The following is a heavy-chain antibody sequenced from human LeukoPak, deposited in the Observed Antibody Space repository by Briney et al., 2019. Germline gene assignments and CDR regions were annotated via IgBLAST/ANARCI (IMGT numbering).Heavy chain of an antibody. CDR3: ARSLEKDYYGSGSYYMNNWFDP. D-gene: IGHD3-10*01. V-gene: IGHV3-33*01. CDR1: GFTFSNYG. J-gene: IGHJ5*02. Sequence: GGSLRLSCAASGFTFSNYGMHWVRQAPGKGLEWVAVIWNDGSSKYYADSVKGRFTISRDNSKNTLYLQMNSLRGEDTAVYYCARSLEKDYYGSGSYYMNNWFDPWGQGTLVTVSS. CDR2: IWNDGSSK.